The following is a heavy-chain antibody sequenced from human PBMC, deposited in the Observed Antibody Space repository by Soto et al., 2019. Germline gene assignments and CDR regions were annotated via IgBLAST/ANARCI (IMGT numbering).Heavy chain of an antibody. CDR2: INSDGSST. CDR3: ARDHVVSRNCFDP. Sequence: EVQLVESGGGLVQPGGSLRLSCAASGFTFSSYWMHWVRQAPGKGLVWVSRINSDGSSTSYADSVKGRFTISRDNAKNTLYLEMNSLRAEDRAVYYCARDHVVSRNCFDPWGQGTLVTVSS. V-gene: IGHV3-74*01. CDR1: GFTFSSYW. D-gene: IGHD2-21*01. J-gene: IGHJ5*02.